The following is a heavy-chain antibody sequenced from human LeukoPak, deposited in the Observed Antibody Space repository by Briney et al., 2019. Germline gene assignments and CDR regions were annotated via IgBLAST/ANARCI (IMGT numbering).Heavy chain of an antibody. V-gene: IGHV1-2*02. CDR3: ARFSGDIVVVPAAMRPGDFDY. CDR2: INPNSGGT. CDR1: GYTFTGYY. Sequence: ASVKVSCKASGYTFTGYYMHWVRQAPGQGLEWMGWINPNSGGTNYAQKFQGRVTMTRDTSISTAYMGLSRLRSDDTAVYYCARFSGDIVVVPAAMRPGDFDYWGQGTLVTVSS. J-gene: IGHJ4*02. D-gene: IGHD2-2*01.